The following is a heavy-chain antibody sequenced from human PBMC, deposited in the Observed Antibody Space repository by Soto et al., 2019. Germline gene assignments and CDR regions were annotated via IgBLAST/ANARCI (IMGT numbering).Heavy chain of an antibody. V-gene: IGHV4-30-2*01. J-gene: IGHJ5*02. D-gene: IGHD3-22*01. Sequence: KGLAWIGYIYHSGSTYYNPSRKSRVTISVDRSKNQFSLKLSSGTAADTAVYYCARDLGQYYYDRSGYNYDPGLDPWGQPTLLTV. CDR3: ARDLGQYYYDRSGYNYDPGLDP. CDR2: IYHSGST.